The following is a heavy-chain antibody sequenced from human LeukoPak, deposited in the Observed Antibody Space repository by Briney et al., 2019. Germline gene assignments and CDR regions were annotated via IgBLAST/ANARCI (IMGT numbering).Heavy chain of an antibody. CDR2: ISNSGGTT. V-gene: IGHV3-23*01. D-gene: IGHD7-27*01. Sequence: GGSLRLSCAASGFTFSSYGMSWVRQAPGKGLEWVSGISNSGGTTYYADSVKGRFTISRDNAKNTLYLQMNSLRAEDTAVYYCARGTGAFDIWGQGTMVTVSS. CDR1: GFTFSSYG. CDR3: ARGTGAFDI. J-gene: IGHJ3*02.